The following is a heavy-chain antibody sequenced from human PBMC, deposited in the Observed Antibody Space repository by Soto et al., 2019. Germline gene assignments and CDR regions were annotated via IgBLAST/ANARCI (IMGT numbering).Heavy chain of an antibody. J-gene: IGHJ6*02. Sequence: QVQLQESGPGLVKPSQTLSLTCIVSGGSISSGGYFWSRIRQHPGKGLEWIGFIYYSGSTYYNPSLKSRVTISVDTSKNQFSLKLSSVTAADTAVYYCAREGAAPYYYYGMDVWGQGTTVTVSS. CDR1: GGSISSGGYF. D-gene: IGHD6-6*01. CDR3: AREGAAPYYYYGMDV. CDR2: IYYSGST. V-gene: IGHV4-31*03.